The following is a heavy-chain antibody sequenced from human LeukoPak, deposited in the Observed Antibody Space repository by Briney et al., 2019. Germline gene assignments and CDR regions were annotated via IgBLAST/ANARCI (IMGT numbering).Heavy chain of an antibody. Sequence: SVKVSCKTSGYTFTTYGISWVRQAPGQGLEWMGGIIPIFGTANYAQKFQGRVTITADESTSTAYMELSSLRSEDTAVYYCARGQYSSSWYGGYYWGQGTLVTVSS. J-gene: IGHJ4*02. D-gene: IGHD6-13*01. V-gene: IGHV1-69*13. CDR2: IIPIFGTA. CDR1: GYTFTTYG. CDR3: ARGQYSSSWYGGYY.